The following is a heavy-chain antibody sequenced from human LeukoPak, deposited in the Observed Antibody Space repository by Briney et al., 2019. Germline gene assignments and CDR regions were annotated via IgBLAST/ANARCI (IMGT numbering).Heavy chain of an antibody. CDR3: ARGGSPAFDY. Sequence: SETLSLTCTVSGGSISSHYWSWIRQPPGKGLEWIGYIYYSGSTNYNPSLKSRVTISVDTSKNQFSLKLSSVTAEDTAVYYCARGGSPAFDYWGQGTLVTVSS. CDR1: GGSISSHY. CDR2: IYYSGST. V-gene: IGHV4-59*11. J-gene: IGHJ4*02.